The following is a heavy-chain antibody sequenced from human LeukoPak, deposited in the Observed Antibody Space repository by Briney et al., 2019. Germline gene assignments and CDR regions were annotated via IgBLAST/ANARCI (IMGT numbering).Heavy chain of an antibody. CDR2: IDNSGST. D-gene: IGHD6-13*01. CDR3: ARLGGEIVQQQLED. Sequence: PETLSLTCTVSDGSISIYYSSWVRQPPGPGLEWIAYIDNSGSTNYNPSLKSRVTISVDTSKNQFSLKLSSVTAADTAVYYCARLGGEIVQQQLEDWGQGTLVTVSS. CDR1: DGSISIYY. J-gene: IGHJ4*02. V-gene: IGHV4-59*08.